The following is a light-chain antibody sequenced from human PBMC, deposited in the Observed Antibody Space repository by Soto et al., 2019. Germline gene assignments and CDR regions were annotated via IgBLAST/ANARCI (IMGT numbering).Light chain of an antibody. CDR1: QSVSNN. CDR3: QQYKDWPRGT. CDR2: GAS. Sequence: EIVLTQSPGTLSLSPGERATLSCRASQSVSNNYLAWYQQKPGQAPRLLIYGASNRATGIPARFSGSASGTEFTLTISSLQSEDFAIYYCQQYKDWPRGTFGQGTKVDVK. V-gene: IGKV3-15*01. J-gene: IGKJ1*01.